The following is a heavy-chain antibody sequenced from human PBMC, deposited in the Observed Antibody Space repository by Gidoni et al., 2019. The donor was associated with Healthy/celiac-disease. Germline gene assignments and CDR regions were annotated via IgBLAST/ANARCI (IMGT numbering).Heavy chain of an antibody. CDR3: ARGGGRDYDSSGYYGSGPYYFDY. CDR1: GGSCRGYY. D-gene: IGHD3-22*01. V-gene: IGHV4-34*01. CDR2: INHSGST. J-gene: IGHJ4*02. Sequence: QVQLQQWGAGLLKPSETLSLTCAVYGGSCRGYYWSWIRQPPGKGLEWIGEINHSGSTNYNPSLKSRGTISVDTSKNQFSLKLSSVTAADTAVYYCARGGGRDYDSSGYYGSGPYYFDYWGQGTLVTVSS.